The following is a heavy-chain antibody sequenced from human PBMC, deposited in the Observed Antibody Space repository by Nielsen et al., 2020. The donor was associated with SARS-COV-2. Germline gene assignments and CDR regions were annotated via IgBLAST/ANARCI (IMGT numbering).Heavy chain of an antibody. V-gene: IGHV3-30*18. J-gene: IGHJ6*02. Sequence: GESPKISCAASGFTFSSYWMSWVRQAPGKGLEWVAVISYDGSNKYYADSVKGRFTISRDNSKNTLYLQMNSLRAEDTAVYYCAKEGGYGGVYAAYYYYGMDVWGQGTTVTVSS. CDR2: ISYDGSNK. D-gene: IGHD4-23*01. CDR1: GFTFSSYW. CDR3: AKEGGYGGVYAAYYYYGMDV.